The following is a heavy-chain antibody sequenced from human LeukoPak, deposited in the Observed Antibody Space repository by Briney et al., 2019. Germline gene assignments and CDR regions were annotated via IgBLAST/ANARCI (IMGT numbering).Heavy chain of an antibody. CDR2: IYYSGST. J-gene: IGHJ4*02. CDR1: GGSISSYY. Sequence: SETLSLTCTVSGGSISSYYWSWIRQPPGKGLEWIGYIYYSGSTNYNPSLKSRVTIPVDTSKNQFSLKLSSVTAADTAVYYCARGLAAAGTIFDYWGQGTLVTVSS. CDR3: ARGLAAAGTIFDY. V-gene: IGHV4-59*12. D-gene: IGHD6-13*01.